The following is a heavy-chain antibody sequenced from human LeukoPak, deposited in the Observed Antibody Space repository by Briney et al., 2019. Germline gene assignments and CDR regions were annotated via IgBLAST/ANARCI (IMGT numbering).Heavy chain of an antibody. D-gene: IGHD1-26*01. CDR1: GGSISNYY. J-gene: IGHJ5*02. V-gene: IGHV4-59*01. CDR3: ARYSGIYNWFDP. CDR2: IYYSGST. Sequence: SETLSLTCTVSGGSISNYYWSWIRQPPGKGLEWIGYIYYSGSTNYNPSLKSRVTISVDTSKNQFSLKLSSVTAADTAVYYCARYSGIYNWFDPWGQGTLVTVSS.